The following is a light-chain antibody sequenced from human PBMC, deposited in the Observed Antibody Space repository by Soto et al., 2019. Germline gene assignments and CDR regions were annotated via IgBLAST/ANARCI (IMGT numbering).Light chain of an antibody. J-gene: IGKJ5*01. CDR3: QQYNNWPSS. CDR2: GAS. CDR1: QSVSSN. Sequence: EIVMTQSPATLSVSPGERATLSCRASQSVSSNLAWYQQKPCQAPRLLIYGASTRATGIPARFSGSGSGTEFTLTISSLQSGDFAVYYCQQYNNWPSSFGQGTRLEIK. V-gene: IGKV3-15*01.